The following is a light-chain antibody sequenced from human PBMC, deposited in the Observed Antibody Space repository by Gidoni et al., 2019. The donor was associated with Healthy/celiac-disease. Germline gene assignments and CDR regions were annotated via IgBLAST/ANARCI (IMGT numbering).Light chain of an antibody. J-gene: IGKJ3*01. V-gene: IGKV1-39*01. CDR2: AAS. Sequence: DIQLTHSPSSLSASVGDRVTITCRASQSISSYLNWYQQKPGKAPKLLIYAASSLQSGVPSRFSGSGSGTDFTLTISSLQPEDFATYYCQQSYSTPFGFGPGTKVDIK. CDR1: QSISSY. CDR3: QQSYSTPFG.